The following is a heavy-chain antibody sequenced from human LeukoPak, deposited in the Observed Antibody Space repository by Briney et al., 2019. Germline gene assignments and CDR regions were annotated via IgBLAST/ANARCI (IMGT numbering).Heavy chain of an antibody. CDR3: ARDRPDYDILTGYSPQGMDV. CDR2: IYYSGST. CDR1: GGSISSYY. J-gene: IGHJ6*02. Sequence: SETLSLTCTVSGGSISSYYWGWIRQPPGKGLEWIGSIYYSGSTYYNPSLKSRVTISVDTSKNQFSLKLSSVTAADTAVYYCARDRPDYDILTGYSPQGMDVWGQGTTVTVSS. V-gene: IGHV4-39*02. D-gene: IGHD3-9*01.